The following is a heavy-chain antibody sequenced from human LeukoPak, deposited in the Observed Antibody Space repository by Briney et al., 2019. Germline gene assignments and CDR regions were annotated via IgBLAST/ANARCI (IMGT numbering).Heavy chain of an antibody. CDR2: IYHSGST. V-gene: IGHV4-30-2*01. J-gene: IGHJ4*02. Sequence: SETLSLTCAVSGGSISSGGYSWSWIRQPPGKGLEWIGYIYHSGSTYCNPSLKSRVTISVDTSKNQFSLKLSSVTAADTAVYYCARGDGYSSGRWSYWGQGTLVTVSS. D-gene: IGHD6-19*01. CDR3: ARGDGYSSGRWSY. CDR1: GGSISSGGYS.